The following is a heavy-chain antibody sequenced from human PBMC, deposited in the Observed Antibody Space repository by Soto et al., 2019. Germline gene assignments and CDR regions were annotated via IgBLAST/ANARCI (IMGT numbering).Heavy chain of an antibody. J-gene: IGHJ6*02. D-gene: IGHD3-10*01. V-gene: IGHV1-3*01. CDR2: INAGNGNT. CDR3: ANSFGSGSYSTPYYYGMDV. CDR1: GYTFTSYA. Sequence: ASVKVSCKASGYTFTSYAMHWVRQAPGQRLEWMGWINAGNGNTKYSQKFQGRVNINRDTSASTAYMELSSLRSEDTAVYYRANSFGSGSYSTPYYYGMDVWGQGTTVTVSS.